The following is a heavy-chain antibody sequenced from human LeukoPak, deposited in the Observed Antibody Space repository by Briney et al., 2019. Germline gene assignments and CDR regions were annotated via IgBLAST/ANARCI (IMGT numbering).Heavy chain of an antibody. CDR2: ISGSGGST. CDR1: GFMFSSYA. D-gene: IGHD3-9*01. V-gene: IGHV3-23*01. Sequence: PGGSLRLSCAASGFMFSSYAMSWVRQAPGKGLEWVSAISGSGGSTYYADSVKGRFTISRDNSKNTLYLQMNSLRAEDTAVYYCAKVYYDILTGDFDYWGQGTLVTVSS. J-gene: IGHJ4*02. CDR3: AKVYYDILTGDFDY.